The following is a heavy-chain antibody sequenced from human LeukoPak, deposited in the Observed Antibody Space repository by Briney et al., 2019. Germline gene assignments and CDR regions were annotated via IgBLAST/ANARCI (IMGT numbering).Heavy chain of an antibody. CDR2: ISYDGSNK. D-gene: IGHD5-12*01. J-gene: IGHJ4*02. V-gene: IGHV3-30*18. Sequence: GGSLRLSCAASGFTFDDYAMHWVRQAPGKGLEWVAVISYDGSNKYYADSEKGRFTISRDNSKNTLYLQMNSLRAEDTAVYYCAKEIRRGYSGYDYPMAFDYWGQGTLVTVSS. CDR3: AKEIRRGYSGYDYPMAFDY. CDR1: GFTFDDYA.